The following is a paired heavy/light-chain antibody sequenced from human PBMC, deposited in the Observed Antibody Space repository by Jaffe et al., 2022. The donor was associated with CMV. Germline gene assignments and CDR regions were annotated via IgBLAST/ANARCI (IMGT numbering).Heavy chain of an antibody. CDR1: GFTFNNHA. CDR2: MTGSGDIT. V-gene: IGHV3-23*01. Sequence: EVQLLESGGGLVQPGGSLRLSCAASGFTFNNHAMTWVRLAPGKGLEWVSFMTGSGDITYYADSVQGRFTISRDNSKNTLYLQMNSLRAEDTAIYYCAKFLYYGSGLDKWFDPWGQGTLVTVSS. D-gene: IGHD3-10*01. CDR3: AKFLYYGSGLDKWFDP. J-gene: IGHJ5*02.
Light chain of an antibody. CDR2: DAS. V-gene: IGKV3-11*01. J-gene: IGKJ4*01. Sequence: EIVLTQSPATLSLSPGERATLSCRASQSVSSNLAWYQQKPGQAPRLLIYDASNRATGIPARFSGSGSGTDFTLTISSLEPEDFAVYYCQHRSNWPITFGGGTKVEIK. CDR1: QSVSSN. CDR3: QHRSNWPIT.